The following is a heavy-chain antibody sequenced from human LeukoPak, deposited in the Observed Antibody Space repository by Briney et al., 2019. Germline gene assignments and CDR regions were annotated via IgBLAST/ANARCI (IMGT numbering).Heavy chain of an antibody. V-gene: IGHV1-8*01. CDR3: ARSDILTGYSLEYFQH. J-gene: IGHJ1*01. CDR1: GYTFTSYD. Sequence: GASVKVSCKASGYTFTSYDINWVRQATGQGLEWMGWMNPNNGNTGYAQKFQGRVTMTRNTSISTAYMELSSLRSEDTAVYHCARSDILTGYSLEYFQHWGQGTLVTVSS. D-gene: IGHD3-9*01. CDR2: MNPNNGNT.